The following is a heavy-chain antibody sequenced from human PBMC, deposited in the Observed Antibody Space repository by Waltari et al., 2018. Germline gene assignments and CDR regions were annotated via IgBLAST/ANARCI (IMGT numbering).Heavy chain of an antibody. D-gene: IGHD4-4*01. J-gene: IGHJ4*02. CDR1: GWSFSGYY. CDR2: INHDGST. Sequence: QVQLQQLGSGLLKLSETLSLTCAVYGWSFSGYYWSRLRQAPGKGLGWIWQINHDGSTNSNPSSMSRVTTSVDTTKNQFSLKLSSVTAADTTVYYCAGNYIATLPIVDWGQGTLVTVSS. CDR3: AGNYIATLPIVD. V-gene: IGHV4-34*01.